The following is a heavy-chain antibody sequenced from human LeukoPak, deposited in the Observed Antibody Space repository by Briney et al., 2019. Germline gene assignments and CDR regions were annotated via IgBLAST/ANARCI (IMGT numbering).Heavy chain of an antibody. J-gene: IGHJ5*02. CDR3: ARDHSSEDNSWSFDP. V-gene: IGHV1-46*01. CDR1: GYTFTSNW. CDR2: INPNGGTT. D-gene: IGHD2-15*01. Sequence: ASVKVSYKTSGYTFTSNWMHWVRLAPRQGLEWMGIINPNGGTTMYAQKFQGRVTVTRDTSSSTVYMELSSLRSEDTAIYYRARDHSSEDNSWSFDPWGEGTLVTVSS.